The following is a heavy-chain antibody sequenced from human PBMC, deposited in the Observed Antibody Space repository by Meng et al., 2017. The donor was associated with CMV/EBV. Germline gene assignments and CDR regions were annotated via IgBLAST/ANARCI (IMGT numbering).Heavy chain of an antibody. CDR2: ISYDGSKK. Sequence: GESLKISCAASGFTFSGYAMHWVRQAPGKGLGGVAVISYDGSKKYYADSVKGRFTITRDNSKNTLYRQMNSLRAEDTAVYYCVRSGYYFDYWGQGTLVTVSS. V-gene: IGHV3-30*04. J-gene: IGHJ4*02. CDR3: VRSGYYFDY. CDR1: GFTFSGYA. D-gene: IGHD3-22*01.